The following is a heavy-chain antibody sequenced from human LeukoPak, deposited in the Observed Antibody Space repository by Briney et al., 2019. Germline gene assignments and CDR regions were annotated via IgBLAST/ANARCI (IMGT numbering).Heavy chain of an antibody. J-gene: IGHJ4*02. CDR1: GGSISIYY. CDR2: IYTSGST. D-gene: IGHD6-13*01. V-gene: IGHV4-4*07. Sequence: SETLSLTCTVSGGSISIYYWSWIRQPAGKGLEWIGRIYTSGSTNYNPSLKSRVTIAVDTSKNQFSLKLSSVTAADTAVYYCARGVYIAAAQYGYWGQGTLVTVSS. CDR3: ARGVYIAAAQYGY.